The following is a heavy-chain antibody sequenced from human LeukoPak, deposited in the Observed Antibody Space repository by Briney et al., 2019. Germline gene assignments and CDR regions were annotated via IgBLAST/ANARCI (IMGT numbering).Heavy chain of an antibody. V-gene: IGHV3-48*02. CDR3: AREHSSSSGSVSDF. CDR2: ISSSSSTI. Sequence: GGSLRLSCTASGFTFSSYNMNWVRQAPGKGLEWVSYISSSSSTIYYADSVKGRFIISRDNAKNSLYVQMNSLRDEDTAVYYCAREHSSSSGSVSDFWGQGTLVTVSS. D-gene: IGHD6-6*01. CDR1: GFTFSSYN. J-gene: IGHJ4*02.